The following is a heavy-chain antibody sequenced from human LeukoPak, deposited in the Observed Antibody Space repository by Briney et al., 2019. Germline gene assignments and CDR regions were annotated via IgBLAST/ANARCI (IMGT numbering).Heavy chain of an antibody. Sequence: GGSLRLSCAASGLTLSSYWVHWVRQAPGEGLLWVSPINSEGTSISYANSVKGRFTISRDNAKNTLYLQMNSLRAEDTAVYYCASELANCVGQRSSRLDCWGQGVLVTVSS. V-gene: IGHV3-74*01. J-gene: IGHJ4*02. CDR2: INSEGTSI. CDR3: ASELANCVGQRSSRLDC. D-gene: IGHD2-21*01. CDR1: GLTLSSYW.